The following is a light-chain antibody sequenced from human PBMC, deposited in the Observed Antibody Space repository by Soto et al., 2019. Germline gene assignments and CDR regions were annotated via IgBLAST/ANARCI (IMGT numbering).Light chain of an antibody. CDR2: DVS. J-gene: IGLJ1*01. CDR1: SSDVGGYNY. Sequence: QSVLTQPRSVSGSPGQSVTISCTGTSSDVGGYNYVSWYQQHPGKAPKLMIYDVSKRPSGVPDRFSGSKSGNTAPLTSSGLQAEDEADYYCCSYAGSYTYVFGTGTKLTVL. V-gene: IGLV2-11*01. CDR3: CSYAGSYTYV.